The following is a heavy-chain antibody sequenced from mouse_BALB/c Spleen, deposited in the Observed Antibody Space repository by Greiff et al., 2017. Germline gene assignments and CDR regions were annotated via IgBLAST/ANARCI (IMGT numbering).Heavy chain of an antibody. CDR3: ARQTGDFDY. CDR1: GYTFTSYW. CDR2: IDPSDSYT. J-gene: IGHJ2*01. Sequence: VQLQQPGAELVKPGASVKLSCKASGYTFTSYWMHWVKQRPGQGLEWIGEIDPSDSYTNYNQKFKGKATLTVDKSSSTAYMQLSSLTSEDSAVYYCARQTGDFDYWGQGTTLTVSS. V-gene: IGHV1-69*02. D-gene: IGHD1-1*02.